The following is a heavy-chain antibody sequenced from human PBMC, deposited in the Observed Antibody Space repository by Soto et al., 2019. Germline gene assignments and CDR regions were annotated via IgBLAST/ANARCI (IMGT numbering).Heavy chain of an antibody. Sequence: GGSLRLSCAASGFTFSSYSMNWVRQAPGKGLEWVSSISSSSSYIYYADSVKGRFTISRDNAKNSLYLQMNSLRAEDTAVYYCAREGFAYYGSGSFPYYGMDVWGQGTTVTVSS. CDR3: AREGFAYYGSGSFPYYGMDV. D-gene: IGHD3-10*01. J-gene: IGHJ6*02. V-gene: IGHV3-21*01. CDR2: ISSSSSYI. CDR1: GFTFSSYS.